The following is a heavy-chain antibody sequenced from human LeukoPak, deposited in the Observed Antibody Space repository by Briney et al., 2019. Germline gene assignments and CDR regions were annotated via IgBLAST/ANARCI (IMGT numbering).Heavy chain of an antibody. CDR1: GSTFSKYN. J-gene: IGHJ4*02. V-gene: IGHV3-48*01. Sequence: PGGSLRLSCAASGSTFSKYNMNWVRQAPGKGLEWVAYISSISSAMYYADSVKGRFTISRDNAKNSLYLQMNSLRADDTAVYYCAQSEIDYRYRCDNWGQGTLVTVSS. CDR2: ISSISSAM. CDR3: AQSEIDYRYRCDN. D-gene: IGHD5-12*01.